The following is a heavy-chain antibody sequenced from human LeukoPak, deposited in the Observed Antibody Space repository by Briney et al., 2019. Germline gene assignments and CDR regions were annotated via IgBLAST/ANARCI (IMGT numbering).Heavy chain of an antibody. Sequence: GGSLRLSCAASGFTFSSYWMHWVRQAPGKGLVWVSRINTDGSSTSYADSVKGRFTISRDNAKNTLYLQMNSLRAEDTAVYYCARDQFSSSWYPARNFDYWGQGTLVTVSS. J-gene: IGHJ4*02. CDR1: GFTFSSYW. CDR3: ARDQFSSSWYPARNFDY. CDR2: INTDGSST. V-gene: IGHV3-74*01. D-gene: IGHD6-13*01.